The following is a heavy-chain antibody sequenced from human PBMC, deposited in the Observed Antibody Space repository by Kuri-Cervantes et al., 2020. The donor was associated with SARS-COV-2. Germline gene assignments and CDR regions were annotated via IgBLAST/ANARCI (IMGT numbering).Heavy chain of an antibody. CDR1: GYTFTSYA. Sequence: ASVKVSCKASGYTFTSYAMHWARQAPGQRLEWMGWINAGNGNTKYSQKFQGRVTITRDTSASTAYMELSSLRSEDTAVYYCARTYCNSTSCSPGDYWGQGTLVTVSS. J-gene: IGHJ4*02. D-gene: IGHD2-2*01. V-gene: IGHV1-3*01. CDR2: INAGNGNT. CDR3: ARTYCNSTSCSPGDY.